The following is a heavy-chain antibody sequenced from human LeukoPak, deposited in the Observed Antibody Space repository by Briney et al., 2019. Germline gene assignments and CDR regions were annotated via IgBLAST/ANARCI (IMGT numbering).Heavy chain of an antibody. V-gene: IGHV4-59*01. CDR2: IYYSGST. Sequence: SETLSLTCTVSGGSISSYYWSWIRQPPGKGLEGIGYIYYSGSTNYNPSLKSRVTISVDTSKNQFSLKLSSVTAADTAVYYCARNLYCSGGSCYDAFDIWGQGTMVTVSS. CDR3: ARNLYCSGGSCYDAFDI. D-gene: IGHD2-15*01. J-gene: IGHJ3*02. CDR1: GGSISSYY.